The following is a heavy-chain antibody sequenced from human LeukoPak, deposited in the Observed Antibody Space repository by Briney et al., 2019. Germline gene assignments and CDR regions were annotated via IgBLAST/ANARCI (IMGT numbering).Heavy chain of an antibody. CDR3: ARDRDGDYVWGSYRYTSFDY. J-gene: IGHJ4*02. V-gene: IGHV3-9*01. D-gene: IGHD3-16*02. CDR2: ISWNSGSI. Sequence: GGSLRLSCAASGFTFNDYAMHWVRQAPGKGLEWVSGISWNSGSIGYADSVKGRFTISRDNAKNSLYLQMNSLRAEDTAVYYCARDRDGDYVWGSYRYTSFDYWGQGTLVTVSS. CDR1: GFTFNDYA.